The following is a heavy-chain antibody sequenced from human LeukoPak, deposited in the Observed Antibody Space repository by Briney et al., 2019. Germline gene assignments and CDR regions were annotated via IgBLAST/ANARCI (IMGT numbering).Heavy chain of an antibody. Sequence: SGGSLRLSCAASGFRFSDFTMTWVRQAPGKGPEWVSAIGGRGGSTYYADSLGGRFTISRDNSKGMLYLQMNSLKVEDTATYYCGKEGGAWGQGTKVTVSS. CDR3: GKEGGA. CDR2: IGGRGGST. D-gene: IGHD3-16*01. V-gene: IGHV3-23*01. CDR1: GFRFSDFT. J-gene: IGHJ5*02.